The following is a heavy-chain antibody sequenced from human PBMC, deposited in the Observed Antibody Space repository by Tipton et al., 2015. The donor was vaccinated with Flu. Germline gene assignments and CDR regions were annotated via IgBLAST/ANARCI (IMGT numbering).Heavy chain of an antibody. V-gene: IGHV3-23*01. J-gene: IGHJ6*02. CDR2: ISGSGGST. Sequence: SLRLSCAASGFTFSSYAMSWVRQAPGKGLEWVSAISGSGGSTYYADSVKGRFTVPSANSKNTLYRQMNSLRAEDTAVYYCASDSSSITSFGVVISGYFYGMDVWGQGTTLSVSS. CDR1: GFTFSSYA. D-gene: IGHD3-3*01. CDR3: ASDSSSITSFGVVISGYFYGMDV.